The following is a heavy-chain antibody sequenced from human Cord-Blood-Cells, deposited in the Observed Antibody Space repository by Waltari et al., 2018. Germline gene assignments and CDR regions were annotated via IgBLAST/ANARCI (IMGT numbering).Heavy chain of an antibody. CDR3: ARDSSSSWYYYYYGMDV. Sequence: EVQLVESGGGLVKPGGSLRLSCAASGFTFSIYSINWVRQAPGKGLEWVSSISSSSSYIYYADSVKGRFTISRDNAKNSLYLQMNSLRAEDTAVYYCARDSSSSWYYYYYGMDVWGQGTTVTVSS. J-gene: IGHJ6*02. D-gene: IGHD6-13*01. V-gene: IGHV3-21*01. CDR2: ISSSSSYI. CDR1: GFTFSIYS.